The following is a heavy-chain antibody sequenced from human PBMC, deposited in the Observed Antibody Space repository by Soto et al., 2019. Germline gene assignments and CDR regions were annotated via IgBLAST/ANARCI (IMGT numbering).Heavy chain of an antibody. J-gene: IGHJ4*02. V-gene: IGHV4-31*01. CDR1: GGSISSGGYY. Sequence: QVQLQESGPGRVKPSQTLSLTCTVSGGSISSGGYYWSWIRQHPGKGLEWIGYIYYSGSTYYNPSLKSLVTISVDTSKNQFSLKLSSVTAADTAVYYCAHYGDVLYFDYWGQGTLVTVSS. CDR3: AHYGDVLYFDY. CDR2: IYYSGST. D-gene: IGHD4-17*01.